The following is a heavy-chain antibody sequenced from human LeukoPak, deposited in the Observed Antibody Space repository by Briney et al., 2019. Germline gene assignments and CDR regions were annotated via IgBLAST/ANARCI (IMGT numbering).Heavy chain of an antibody. CDR2: ISRSSDVI. J-gene: IGHJ6*03. CDR1: GSTFSSYT. D-gene: IGHD5-18*01. Sequence: GGSLRLSCAASGSTFSSYTMNWVRQAPGKGLEWVSYISRSSDVIYYADSVKGRFTISRDNAKNSLYLQMNSLRAEDTAVYYCTRKTIQLGLSSSGYYYMDVWGKGTTVTVSS. V-gene: IGHV3-48*04. CDR3: TRKTIQLGLSSSGYYYMDV.